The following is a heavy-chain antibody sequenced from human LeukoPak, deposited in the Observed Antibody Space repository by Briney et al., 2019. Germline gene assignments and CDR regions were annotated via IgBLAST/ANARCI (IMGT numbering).Heavy chain of an antibody. CDR3: ASAPPPGYDFWSGYSPNFDY. Sequence: ASVKVSCKASGYTFTGYYMHWVRQAPGQGREWMGWINPNSGGTNYAQKFQGRVTMTRDTSISTACMELSRLREDERTVYYSASAPPPGYDFWSGYSPNFDYWGQGTLVTVSS. V-gene: IGHV1-2*02. J-gene: IGHJ4*02. D-gene: IGHD3-3*01. CDR2: INPNSGGT. CDR1: GYTFTGYY.